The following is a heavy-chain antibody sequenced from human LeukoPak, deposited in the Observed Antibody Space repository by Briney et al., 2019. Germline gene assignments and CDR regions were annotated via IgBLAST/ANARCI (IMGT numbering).Heavy chain of an antibody. CDR3: ARVLYDYVWGSSSP. D-gene: IGHD3-16*01. V-gene: IGHV1-18*01. Sequence: GASVKVSCKASGYTFTSYGISWVRQAPGQGLEWMGWISAYNGNTNYAQKLQGRVTMTTDTSTSTAYMELRSLRSDDTAVYYCARVLYDYVWGSSSPWGQGTLVTVSS. CDR1: GYTFTSYG. J-gene: IGHJ4*02. CDR2: ISAYNGNT.